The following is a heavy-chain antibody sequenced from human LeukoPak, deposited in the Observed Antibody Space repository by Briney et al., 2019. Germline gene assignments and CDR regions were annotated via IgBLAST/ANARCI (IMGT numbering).Heavy chain of an antibody. D-gene: IGHD3-22*01. CDR2: INPNSGGT. V-gene: IGHV1-2*06. Sequence: ASVKVSCKASGYSFTGYYMHWVRQAPGQGLEWMGRINPNSGGTNYAQNFQGRVTMTTDTSTSTAYMELRSLRSDDTAVYYCARDRDSSGYHDAFDIWGQGTMVTVSS. CDR1: GYSFTGYY. J-gene: IGHJ3*02. CDR3: ARDRDSSGYHDAFDI.